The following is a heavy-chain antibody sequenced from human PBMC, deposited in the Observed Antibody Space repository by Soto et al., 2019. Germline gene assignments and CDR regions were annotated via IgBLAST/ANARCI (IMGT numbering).Heavy chain of an antibody. D-gene: IGHD3-10*01. CDR2: INAGNGNT. J-gene: IGHJ4*02. V-gene: IGHV1-3*01. Sequence: GASVKVSCKASGYTFTSYAMHWVRQAPGQRLEWMGWINAGNGNTKYSQKFQGRVTITRDTSASTAYMELSSLRSEDTAVYYCARDSPYYYGSGSYPHWGQGTLVTVS. CDR1: GYTFTSYA. CDR3: ARDSPYYYGSGSYPH.